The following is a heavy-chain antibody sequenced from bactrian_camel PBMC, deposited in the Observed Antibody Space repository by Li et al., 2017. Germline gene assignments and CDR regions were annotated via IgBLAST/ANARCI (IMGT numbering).Heavy chain of an antibody. D-gene: IGHD3*01. V-gene: IGHV3S25*01. Sequence: QLVESGGGSVQPGGSLTLSCAASGVTTGTVCMAWFRQAPGKEREGLAVIDSRSGGTLYADSVQGRFTLSQDTAKRMAYQQMNNLKPEDTAMYYCAAGTTSGTWNRQALTPDWYTFWGQGTQVTVS. CDR1: GVTTGTVC. J-gene: IGHJ4*01. CDR2: IDSRSGGT. CDR3: AAGTTSGTWNRQALTPDWYTF.